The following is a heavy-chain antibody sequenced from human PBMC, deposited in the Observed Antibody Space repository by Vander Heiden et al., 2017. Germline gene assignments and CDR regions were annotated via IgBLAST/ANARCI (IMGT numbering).Heavy chain of an antibody. D-gene: IGHD6-19*01. CDR2: IWYDGSNK. Sequence: QVQLVESGGGVVQPGRALRLSCAASGFTFSSYGMHWVRQVPGKGLGWVAVIWYDGSNKYYADSVKGRFTISRDNSKNTLYLQMNSLRAEDTAVYYCARGGSSGWVDAFDIWGQGTMVTVSS. CDR3: ARGGSSGWVDAFDI. J-gene: IGHJ3*02. V-gene: IGHV3-33*01. CDR1: GFTFSSYG.